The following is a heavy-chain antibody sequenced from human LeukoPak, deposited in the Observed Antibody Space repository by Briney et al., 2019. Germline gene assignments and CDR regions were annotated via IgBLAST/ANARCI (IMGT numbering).Heavy chain of an antibody. V-gene: IGHV1-18*01. CDR1: GYTFTSYG. CDR2: ISAYNGNT. Sequence: ASVKVSCKASGYTFTSYGISWVRQAPGQGLEWMGWISAYNGNTNYAQKLQGRVTMTTDTSTSTAYMELRSLRSDDTAVYYCAATREQLSYYYYMDVWGKGATVTVSS. D-gene: IGHD6-6*01. J-gene: IGHJ6*03. CDR3: AATREQLSYYYYMDV.